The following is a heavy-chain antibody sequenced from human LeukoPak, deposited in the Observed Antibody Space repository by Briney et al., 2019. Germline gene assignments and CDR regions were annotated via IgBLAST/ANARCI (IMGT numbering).Heavy chain of an antibody. V-gene: IGHV2-5*02. Sequence: ESGPTLVKPTQTLTLTCTFSGFSLSTSGVGVVWIRQPPGKALEWLALIYWDDDKRYSPSLKSRLTITKDTSKNQVVLTMTNMDPVDTATYYCAPTVTVRGGFDYWGQGTLVTVSS. J-gene: IGHJ4*02. CDR1: GFSLSTSGVG. CDR3: APTVTVRGGFDY. CDR2: IYWDDDK. D-gene: IGHD4-11*01.